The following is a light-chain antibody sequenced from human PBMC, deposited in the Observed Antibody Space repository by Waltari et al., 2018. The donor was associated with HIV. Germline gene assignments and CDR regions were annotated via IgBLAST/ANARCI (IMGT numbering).Light chain of an antibody. Sequence: EIVLTQSPGTLSLSPGERATLSCRASQSVRSASLAWYQQIPGQAPSLLIFGASSRAPGIPDRFSGSGALTDFIRTNSRLEPEDCAVYYCQQYAASPLTFGGGTRVEIK. CDR1: QSVRSAS. CDR2: GAS. V-gene: IGKV3-20*01. CDR3: QQYAASPLT. J-gene: IGKJ4*01.